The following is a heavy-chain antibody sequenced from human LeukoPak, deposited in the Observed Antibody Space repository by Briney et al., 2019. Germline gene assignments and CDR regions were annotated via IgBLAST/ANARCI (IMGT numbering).Heavy chain of an antibody. D-gene: IGHD3-10*01. V-gene: IGHV4-38-2*02. CDR2: IYYSGST. Sequence: SETLSLTCTVSGYSISSGYYWGWIRQPPGKGLEWIGYIYYSGSTNYNPSLKSRVTISVDTSKNQFSLKLSSVTAADTAVYYCARSGFGELLTFDYWGQGTLVTVSS. CDR1: GYSISSGYY. CDR3: ARSGFGELLTFDY. J-gene: IGHJ4*02.